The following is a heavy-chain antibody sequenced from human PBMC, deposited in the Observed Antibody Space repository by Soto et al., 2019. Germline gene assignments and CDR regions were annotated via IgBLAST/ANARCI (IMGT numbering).Heavy chain of an antibody. CDR2: IYPGDSDT. CDR3: ARTSAAGKYYYGMDV. J-gene: IGHJ6*02. V-gene: IGHV5-51*01. Sequence: GESLKISCKGSGDSFISYWIGWVRQMPGKGLEWMGIIYPGDSDTRYSPSFQGQVTISADKSISTAYLQWSSLKASDTAMYYCARTSAAGKYYYGMDVWGQGTTVTVSS. CDR1: GDSFISYW. D-gene: IGHD6-13*01.